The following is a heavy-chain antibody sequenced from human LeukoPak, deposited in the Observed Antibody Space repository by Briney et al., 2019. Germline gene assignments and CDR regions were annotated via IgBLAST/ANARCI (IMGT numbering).Heavy chain of an antibody. CDR2: IYYSGST. J-gene: IGHJ4*02. CDR3: ARLTKGRYFDYIFDY. D-gene: IGHD3-9*01. CDR1: GASLSNTDFY. Sequence: SGTLSLTCTVSGASLSNTDFYWGWIRQPPGKGLQWIGNIYYSGSTYYNPSLSSRVTMSVDTSKNQFSLKMTSVTAADTAVYYCARLTKGRYFDYIFDYWGQGTLFTVST. V-gene: IGHV4-39*01.